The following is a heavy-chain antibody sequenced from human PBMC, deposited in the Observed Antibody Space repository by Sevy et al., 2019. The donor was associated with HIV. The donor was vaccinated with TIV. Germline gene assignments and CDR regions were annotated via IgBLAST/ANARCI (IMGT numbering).Heavy chain of an antibody. CDR2: ISSDGSYR. J-gene: IGHJ6*02. V-gene: IGHV3-30*18. CDR3: AKNRPPGGSLFSRHGMDV. Sequence: GSLRLSCAASGFTFGTYDMHWVRQAPGKGLEWVAIISSDGSYRYYADSVRGRFSMSRDNSKNTMYLQISGLLIEDTAVYYCAKNRPPGGSLFSRHGMDVWGRGTTVTVSS. CDR1: GFTFGTYD. D-gene: IGHD3-16*01.